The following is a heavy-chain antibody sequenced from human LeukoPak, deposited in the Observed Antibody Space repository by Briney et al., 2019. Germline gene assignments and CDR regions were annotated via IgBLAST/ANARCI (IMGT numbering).Heavy chain of an antibody. D-gene: IGHD3-22*01. Sequence: ASVKVSCKASGYTFTSYGISWVRQAPGQGLEWMGWISAYNGNTNYAQKLQGRVTMTTDTSTSTAYMELRSLRSDDTAVYYCARGLTWYYYDSSGYYYWGQGTLVTVSS. J-gene: IGHJ4*02. CDR3: ARGLTWYYYDSSGYYY. CDR2: ISAYNGNT. CDR1: GYTFTSYG. V-gene: IGHV1-18*01.